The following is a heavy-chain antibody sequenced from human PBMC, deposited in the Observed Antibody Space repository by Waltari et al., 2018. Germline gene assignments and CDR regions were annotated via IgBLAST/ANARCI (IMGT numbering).Heavy chain of an antibody. CDR1: GFTFDDYA. CDR2: ISWDGGRT. J-gene: IGHJ4*02. Sequence: EVQLVESGGVVVQPGGALRLSCAASGFTFDDYAMHWVRQAPGKGLEWVSLISWDGGRTYYGDSVKGRFTISRDNRKNSLYLQMNSLRAEDSALYYCVKDMGSSGWYSDFDYWGQGTLVTVSS. D-gene: IGHD6-19*01. CDR3: VKDMGSSGWYSDFDY. V-gene: IGHV3-43D*03.